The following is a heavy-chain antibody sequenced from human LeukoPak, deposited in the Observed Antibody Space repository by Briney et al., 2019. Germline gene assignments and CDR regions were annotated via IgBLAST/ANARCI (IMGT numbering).Heavy chain of an antibody. D-gene: IGHD2-21*02. CDR2: IYPGDSDT. CDR1: GYRFTNYW. CDR3: ARHAYCGGDCYSDY. V-gene: IGHV5-51*01. Sequence: GESLKISCKGSGYRFTNYWIGWVRQLPGKGLEWMGIIYPGDSDTRYSPSFQGQVTISADKSISTAYLQWSSLKASDTAMYYCARHAYCGGDCYSDYWGQGTLVTVSS. J-gene: IGHJ4*02.